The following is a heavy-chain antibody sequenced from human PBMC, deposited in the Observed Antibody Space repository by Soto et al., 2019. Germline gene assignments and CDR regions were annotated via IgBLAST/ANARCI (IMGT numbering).Heavy chain of an antibody. D-gene: IGHD6-6*01. CDR2: INPNTGNT. J-gene: IGHJ6*03. CDR3: ARTYSSSSSYFYYYIDV. Sequence: GASVKVSCEASGYTFTNYDINWVRQTNEQGLEWMGWINPNTGNTGCAQTFQGRVTMTRNTSITTAYMELSSLTSEDTAVYYCARTYSSSSSYFYYYIDVWGKGTTVTVSS. CDR1: GYTFTNYD. V-gene: IGHV1-8*01.